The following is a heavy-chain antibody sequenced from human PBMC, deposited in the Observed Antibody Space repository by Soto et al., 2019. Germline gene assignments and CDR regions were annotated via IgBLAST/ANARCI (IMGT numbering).Heavy chain of an antibody. CDR2: IYYSGST. Sequence: QVQLQESGPGLVKPSQTLSLTCTVSGGSISSGGYYWSWIRQHPGKGLEWIGYIYYSGSTYYNPSLKSRVTISVDTSKNQFSLKLSSVTAADTAVYYCATSYRTYYYGSGRLDVWGQGTTVTVSS. D-gene: IGHD3-10*01. CDR1: GGSISSGGYY. CDR3: ATSYRTYYYGSGRLDV. J-gene: IGHJ6*02. V-gene: IGHV4-31*03.